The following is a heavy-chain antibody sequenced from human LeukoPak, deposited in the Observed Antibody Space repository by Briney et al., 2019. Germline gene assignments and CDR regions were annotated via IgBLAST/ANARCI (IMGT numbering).Heavy chain of an antibody. D-gene: IGHD2-15*01. CDR1: GDSFTSYW. Sequence: RGESLKISCKGSGDSFTSYWIGWVRQMPGKGLEWMGIIYPGDSDTRYSPSFQGQVTILADKSISTAYLQWYSLKASDTAMYYCARHPSCRGGSCYYWFDPWGQGTLVTVSS. V-gene: IGHV5-51*01. CDR3: ARHPSCRGGSCYYWFDP. CDR2: IYPGDSDT. J-gene: IGHJ5*02.